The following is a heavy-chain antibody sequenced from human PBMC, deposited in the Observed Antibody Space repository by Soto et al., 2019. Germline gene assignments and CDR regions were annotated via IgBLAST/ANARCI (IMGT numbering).Heavy chain of an antibody. D-gene: IGHD5-12*01. CDR2: IHSSGST. J-gene: IGHJ4*02. CDR1: DGSVSSGNYY. V-gene: IGHV4-61*01. Sequence: QAQLQESGPGLVKTSETLSLTCTVSDGSVSSGNYYWTWIRQPPGKGLEWIGYIHSSGSTLYNPSLKSRVFISVDTSMNQFPLKLTSVTAADTALYFCARDSLALFDSWGQGTLVTVSS. CDR3: ARDSLALFDS.